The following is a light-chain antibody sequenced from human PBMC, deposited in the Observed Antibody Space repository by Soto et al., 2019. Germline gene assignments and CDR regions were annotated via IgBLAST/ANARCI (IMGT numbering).Light chain of an antibody. CDR2: TDY. CDR3: ASWDDSLNGGV. J-gene: IGLJ3*02. CDR1: GSSIGTYT. V-gene: IGLV1-44*01. Sequence: SVLTEPRSVTGTTGERVTISYSGGGSSIGTYTVNWYQQLPETAPKLLIYTDYQRPSGVPDRFSGSKSGTSASLAISGLQSEDEADYYCASWDDSLNGGVFGGGTQMTVL.